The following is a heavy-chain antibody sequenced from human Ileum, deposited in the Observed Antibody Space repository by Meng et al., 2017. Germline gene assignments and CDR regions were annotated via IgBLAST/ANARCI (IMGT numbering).Heavy chain of an antibody. V-gene: IGHV4-34*01. D-gene: IGHD6-13*01. CDR2: INRGGNT. CDR1: GGSFSGYY. CDR3: ARAWSSSWSFLDF. Sequence: QVQLLQWGAGLWKASETLSLACAVSGGSFSGYYWTWIRQSPGKGLEWIGEINRGGNTNYNPSLKSRITMSVDTSKNQFFLNLTSVTPADTAVYYCARAWSSSWSFLDFWGQGGLVTVSP. J-gene: IGHJ4*02.